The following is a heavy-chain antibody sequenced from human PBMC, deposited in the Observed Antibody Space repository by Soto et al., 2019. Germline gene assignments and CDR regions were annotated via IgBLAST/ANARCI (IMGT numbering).Heavy chain of an antibody. CDR2: ICYSGST. D-gene: IGHD2-15*01. J-gene: IGHJ4*02. Sequence: SETLSLTCTVSGGSISSYYWSWIRQPPGKGLEWIGYICYSGSTNYNPSLKSRVTISVDTSKNQFSLKLSSVTAADTAVYYCARLGYCSGGSCQHFDYWGQGTLVTVSS. V-gene: IGHV4-59*08. CDR3: ARLGYCSGGSCQHFDY. CDR1: GGSISSYY.